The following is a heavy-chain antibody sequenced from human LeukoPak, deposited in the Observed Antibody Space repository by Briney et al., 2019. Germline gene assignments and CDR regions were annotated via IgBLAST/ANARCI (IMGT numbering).Heavy chain of an antibody. CDR1: GGTFSSYA. CDR2: IIPIFGTA. D-gene: IGHD2-15*01. CDR3: ATYCSGGSCHQH. V-gene: IGHV1-69*13. J-gene: IGHJ1*01. Sequence: SVKVSCKASGGTFSSYAISWVRQAPGQGLEWMGGIIPIFGTANYAQKFQGRVTITADESTSTACMELSSLRSEDTAVYYCATYCSGGSCHQHWGQGTLVTVSS.